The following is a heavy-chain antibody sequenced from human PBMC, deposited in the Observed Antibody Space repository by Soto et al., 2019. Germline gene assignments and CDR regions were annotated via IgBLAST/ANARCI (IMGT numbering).Heavy chain of an antibody. Sequence: SASLSLTCRGSGYSINSRYWSWIRQPPGKGLEWIGYIDYVGSTNYAPSLQSRVTMSVDTSKNQVSLKLRYVTAADTAVYYCVRQRGNYFDFWGQGTLVTVSS. V-gene: IGHV4-59*11. D-gene: IGHD3-10*01. CDR3: VRQRGNYFDF. CDR2: IDYVGST. CDR1: GYSINSRY. J-gene: IGHJ4*02.